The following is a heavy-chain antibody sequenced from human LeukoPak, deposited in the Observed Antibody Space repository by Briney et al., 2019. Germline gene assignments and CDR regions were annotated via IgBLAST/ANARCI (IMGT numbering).Heavy chain of an antibody. CDR3: ARLRRGFGELLFDP. CDR2: IYYSGST. Sequence: SETLSLTCTVSGGSISSYYWSWIRRPPGKGLEWIGYIYYSGSTNYNPSLKSRVTISVDTSKNQFSLKLSSVTAADTAVYYCARLRRGFGELLFDPWGQGTLVTVSS. V-gene: IGHV4-59*08. D-gene: IGHD3-10*01. CDR1: GGSISSYY. J-gene: IGHJ5*02.